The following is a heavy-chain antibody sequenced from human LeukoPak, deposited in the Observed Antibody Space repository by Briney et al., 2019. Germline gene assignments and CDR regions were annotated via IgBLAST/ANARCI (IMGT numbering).Heavy chain of an antibody. CDR2: IKKDGSEK. CDR1: GFSFSDYW. V-gene: IGHV3-7*03. D-gene: IGHD6-6*01. J-gene: IGHJ6*03. Sequence: GGSLRLSCAASGFSFSDYWMSWVRQAPGKGLEWVANIKKDGSEKHYVDSVKGRFTISRDDAKNSLYLQMNSLRAEDTALYYCARVSGQLRNYYYYYYMDVWGKGTTVTVSS. CDR3: ARVSGQLRNYYYYYYMDV.